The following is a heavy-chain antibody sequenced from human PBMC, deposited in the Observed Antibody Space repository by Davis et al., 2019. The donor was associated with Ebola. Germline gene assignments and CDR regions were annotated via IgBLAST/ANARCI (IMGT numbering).Heavy chain of an antibody. CDR2: INPNTGGA. CDR1: GYSFTDDG. Sequence: AASVKVSCKASGYSFTDDGISWVRQAPGRGLQWMGRINPNTGGADYAQDFQGWVTMTRDTSTSTAYMQLNRLRSDDSAMYYCARGAADHRGIDFWGQGTMVTVSS. D-gene: IGHD1-14*01. CDR3: ARGAADHRGIDF. V-gene: IGHV1-2*04. J-gene: IGHJ4*02.